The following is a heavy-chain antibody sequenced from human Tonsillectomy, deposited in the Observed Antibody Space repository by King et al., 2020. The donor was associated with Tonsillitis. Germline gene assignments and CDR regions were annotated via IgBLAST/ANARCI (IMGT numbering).Heavy chain of an antibody. CDR2: ISSNGGST. CDR3: VKDQQSYDYIWGSYRKAAFDI. V-gene: IGHV3-64D*06. D-gene: IGHD3-16*02. Sequence: VQLVESRGGLVQPGGSLRLSCSASGFTFSSYVMHCVRQSPGKGLAYVSAISSNGGSTYYADSVKGRCTISRDNSKKTLYLQMSSLRAEDTAVYYCVKDQQSYDYIWGSYRKAAFDIWGQGTMVTVSS. CDR1: GFTFSSYV. J-gene: IGHJ3*02.